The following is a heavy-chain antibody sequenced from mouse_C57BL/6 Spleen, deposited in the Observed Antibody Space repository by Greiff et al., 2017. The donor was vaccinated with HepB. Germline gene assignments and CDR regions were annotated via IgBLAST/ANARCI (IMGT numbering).Heavy chain of an antibody. CDR1: GYTFTSYW. Sequence: QVQLQQPGAELVKPGASVKLSCKASGYTFTSYWMHWVMQRPGQGLEWIGMIHPNSGSTYYNEKFKSKATLTVDNSSSTAYMQLSSLTSEDSAVYYCARSHYDYDGPPFAYWGQGTLVTVSA. D-gene: IGHD2-4*01. CDR2: IHPNSGST. CDR3: ARSHYDYDGPPFAY. J-gene: IGHJ3*01. V-gene: IGHV1-64*01.